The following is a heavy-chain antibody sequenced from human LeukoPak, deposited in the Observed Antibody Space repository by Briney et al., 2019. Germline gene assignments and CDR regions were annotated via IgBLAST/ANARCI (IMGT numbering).Heavy chain of an antibody. Sequence: GQSLKITSKGSGYSFTSYWIGWVSQMPGKGPEWMGIIYPGDSDTRYRPSFQGQVTISADKSIITAYLQWSSLKASDTAMYYCARQIGVCSSTSCPESHYYYMDVWGKGTTVTVSS. CDR2: IYPGDSDT. J-gene: IGHJ6*03. CDR3: ARQIGVCSSTSCPESHYYYMDV. D-gene: IGHD2-2*01. CDR1: GYSFTSYW. V-gene: IGHV5-51*01.